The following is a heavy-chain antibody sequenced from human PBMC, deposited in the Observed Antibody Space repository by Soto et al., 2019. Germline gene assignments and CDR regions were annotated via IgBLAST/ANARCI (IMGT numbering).Heavy chain of an antibody. CDR3: ARGPPPPPWLRLSGAFDI. Sequence: GGSLRLSCAASGFTVSSNYMSWVRQAPGKGLEWVSVIYSGGSTYYADSVKGRFTISRDNSKNTLYLQMNSLRAEDTAVYYCARGPPPPPWLRLSGAFDIWGQGTMVTVSS. V-gene: IGHV3-66*01. CDR2: IYSGGST. J-gene: IGHJ3*02. CDR1: GFTVSSNY. D-gene: IGHD5-12*01.